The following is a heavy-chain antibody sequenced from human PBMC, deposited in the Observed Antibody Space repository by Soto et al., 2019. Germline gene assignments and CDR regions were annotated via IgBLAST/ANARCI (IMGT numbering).Heavy chain of an antibody. CDR3: ATLDLIAVASYSFDY. Sequence: QVQLVQSGAEVKKPGASVKVSCKASGYTFTSYGISWVRQAPGQGLEWMGWISAYNGNTNYAQKLKGRVTMTTDTSTSTAYMELRSLRSDDTAVYYCATLDLIAVASYSFDYWGQGTLVTVSS. CDR1: GYTFTSYG. D-gene: IGHD6-19*01. J-gene: IGHJ4*02. V-gene: IGHV1-18*01. CDR2: ISAYNGNT.